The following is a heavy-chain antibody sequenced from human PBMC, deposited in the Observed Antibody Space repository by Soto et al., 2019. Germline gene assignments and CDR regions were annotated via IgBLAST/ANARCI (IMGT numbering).Heavy chain of an antibody. V-gene: IGHV4-31*03. CDR1: GGSISSGDYY. CDR2: IYYSGSA. Sequence: QVQLQESAPGLVKPSQTLSLTCTVSGGSISSGDYYWSWIRQHPGKGLEWIGYIYYSGSAYYNPSLKSRVTISVDTSKNQFSLKLSSVTAADTAVYYCARGHDPIVNYYFDYWGQGTLVTVSS. CDR3: ARGHDPIVNYYFDY. J-gene: IGHJ4*02. D-gene: IGHD1-20*01.